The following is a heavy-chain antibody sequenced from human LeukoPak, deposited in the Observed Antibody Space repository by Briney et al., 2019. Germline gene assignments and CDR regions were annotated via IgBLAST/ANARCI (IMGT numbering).Heavy chain of an antibody. CDR2: IYSSDGA. CDR1: GFTVSSNY. D-gene: IGHD4-17*01. V-gene: IGHV3-53*01. Sequence: GGSLRLSCVASGFTVSSNYMSWVRQAPGKGLEWVSLIYSSDGAYYADSVKGRFTISRDNSKNTLYLQMNSLRAEDTAVYYCARDIPGHYAFDYWGQGTLVTVSS. J-gene: IGHJ4*02. CDR3: ARDIPGHYAFDY.